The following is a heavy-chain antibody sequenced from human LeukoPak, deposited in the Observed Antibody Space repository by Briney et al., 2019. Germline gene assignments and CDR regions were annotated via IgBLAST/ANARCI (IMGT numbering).Heavy chain of an antibody. V-gene: IGHV4-59*12. D-gene: IGHD3-16*01. Sequence: SETLSLTCTVSGGSISSYYWSWIRQPPGKGLEWIGYIYYSGSINYNPSLKSRVTISVDTSKNQFSLKLSSVTAADTAVYYCAREPGTFDYPYMDVWGKGTTVTISS. CDR3: AREPGTFDYPYMDV. J-gene: IGHJ6*03. CDR1: GGSISSYY. CDR2: IYYSGSI.